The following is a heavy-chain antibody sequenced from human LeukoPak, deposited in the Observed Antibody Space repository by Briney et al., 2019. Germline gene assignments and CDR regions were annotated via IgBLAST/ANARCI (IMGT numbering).Heavy chain of an antibody. CDR3: ARDNVVPPKWGFDP. CDR2: IYYSGST. CDR1: GGSISSGGYY. V-gene: IGHV4-31*03. Sequence: SQTLSLTCTVSGGSISSGGYYWSWIRQHPGKGLEWIGYIYYSGSTYYNPSLKSRVTISVDKSKNQFSLKLSSVTAADTAVYYCARDNVVPPKWGFDPWGQGTLVTVSS. J-gene: IGHJ5*02. D-gene: IGHD2-2*01.